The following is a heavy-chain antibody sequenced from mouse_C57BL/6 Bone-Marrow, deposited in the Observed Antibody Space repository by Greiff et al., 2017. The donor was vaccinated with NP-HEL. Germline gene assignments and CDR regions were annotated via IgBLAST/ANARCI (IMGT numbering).Heavy chain of an antibody. CDR1: GYTFTSYW. D-gene: IGHD1-1*01. CDR3: AYYSFAY. Sequence: QVQLQQPGAELVKPGASVKMSCKASGYTFTSYWITWVKQRPGQGLEWIGDIYPGSGSTNYSEKFKSKATLTVDTSSSTAYMQLSSLTSEDSSVYYCAYYSFAYWGQGTLVTVSA. CDR2: IYPGSGST. V-gene: IGHV1-55*01. J-gene: IGHJ3*01.